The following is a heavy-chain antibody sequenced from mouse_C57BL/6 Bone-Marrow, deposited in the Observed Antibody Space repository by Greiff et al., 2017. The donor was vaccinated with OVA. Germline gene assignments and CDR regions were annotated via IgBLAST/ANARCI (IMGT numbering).Heavy chain of an antibody. CDR2: IYPGNSDT. V-gene: IGHV1-5*01. J-gene: IGHJ2*01. D-gene: IGHD1-2*01. CDR3: TRVHYGEDY. CDR1: GYTFTSYW. Sequence: VQLKESGTVLVRPGASVKLSCKTSGYTFTSYWMHWVKQRPGQGLEWIGAIYPGNSDTSYNQKFKGKAKLTVVTSASTAYMELSSLANEYSAVYCCTRVHYGEDYWGQGTTLTVSS.